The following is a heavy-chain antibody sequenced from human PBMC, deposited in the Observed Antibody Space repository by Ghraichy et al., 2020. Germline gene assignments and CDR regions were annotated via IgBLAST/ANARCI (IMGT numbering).Heavy chain of an antibody. Sequence: ETLSLTCTVSGGSMSTSADYWGWIRQPPGKRLEWIGSIYNSVSTHYNPSLRSRVTISVDPSKDQFSLRLTSVTASDTAAYYCARDKTGSLSGWFDPWGPGLLVTVAS. CDR2: IYNSVST. J-gene: IGHJ5*02. D-gene: IGHD6-6*01. V-gene: IGHV4-39*01. CDR1: GGSMSTSADY. CDR3: ARDKTGSLSGWFDP.